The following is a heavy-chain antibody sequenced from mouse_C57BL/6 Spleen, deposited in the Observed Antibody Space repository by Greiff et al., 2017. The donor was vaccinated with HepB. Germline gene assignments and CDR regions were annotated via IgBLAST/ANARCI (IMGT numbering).Heavy chain of an antibody. V-gene: IGHV1-59*01. J-gene: IGHJ1*03. Sequence: QVQLQQPGAELVRPGTSVKLSCKASGYTFTSYWMHWVKQRPGQGLEWIGVIDPSDSYTNYNQKFKGKATLTVDTSSSTAYMQPSSLTSEDSAVYYCARGPTYFDVWGTGTTVTVSS. CDR2: IDPSDSYT. CDR1: GYTFTSYW. CDR3: ARGPTYFDV.